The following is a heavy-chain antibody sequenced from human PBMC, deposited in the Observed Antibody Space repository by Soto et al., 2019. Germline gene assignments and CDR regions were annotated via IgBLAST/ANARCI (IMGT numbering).Heavy chain of an antibody. Sequence: QVQLVESGGGVVQPGRSLRLSCAASGFTFSSYGMHWVRQAPGKGLEWVAVISYDGSNKYYADSVKGRFTISRDNSKNTLYLQMNSLRAEDTAVYYCAKPENPRSLYAFDIWGQGTMVTVPS. V-gene: IGHV3-30*18. J-gene: IGHJ3*02. CDR3: AKPENPRSLYAFDI. CDR2: ISYDGSNK. CDR1: GFTFSSYG.